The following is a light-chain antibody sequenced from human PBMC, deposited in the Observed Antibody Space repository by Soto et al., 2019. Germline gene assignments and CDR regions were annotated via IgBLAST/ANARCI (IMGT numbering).Light chain of an antibody. V-gene: IGKV1-33*01. CDR2: YAS. CDR3: QQYDNLPLT. CDR1: QDISNY. Sequence: DIQMTQSPSSLSASVGDRVTITCQASQDISNYLNWYQQKPGKAPKLLIYYASNLETGVPSRLSGSGSGTDFTVNISSLQPEDIATYYCQQYDNLPLTVDGGTKVEIK. J-gene: IGKJ4*01.